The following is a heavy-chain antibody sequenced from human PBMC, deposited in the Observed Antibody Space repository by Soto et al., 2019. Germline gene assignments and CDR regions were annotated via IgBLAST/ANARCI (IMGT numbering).Heavy chain of an antibody. CDR2: ISYDGSNK. CDR3: AKDNGSGCDWLRVGEASDI. Sequence: QVQLVESGGGVVQPGRSLRLSCAASGFTFSSCGMHWVRQAPGKGLEWVAVISYDGSNKYYADSVKGRLTISRDNSKNTLYLQMNSLRGEDTAVYYCAKDNGSGCDWLRVGEASDIWGQGTRVTVSS. CDR1: GFTFSSCG. D-gene: IGHD5-12*01. V-gene: IGHV3-30*18. J-gene: IGHJ3*02.